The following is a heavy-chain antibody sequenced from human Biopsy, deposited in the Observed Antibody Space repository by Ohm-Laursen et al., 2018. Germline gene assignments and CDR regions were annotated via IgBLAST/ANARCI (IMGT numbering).Heavy chain of an antibody. CDR3: AREPVGANYVDY. D-gene: IGHD1-26*01. V-gene: IGHV1-2*02. Sequence: EPSVKVSCKASSYTFTDYNIHWMRQAPGQGLEWLGYINCKTGATNYAQKFQGTFTMTRDTSISTAYLALGSLRSADTAIYYCAREPVGANYVDYWGQGTLVTVSS. CDR2: INCKTGAT. J-gene: IGHJ4*02. CDR1: SYTFTDYN.